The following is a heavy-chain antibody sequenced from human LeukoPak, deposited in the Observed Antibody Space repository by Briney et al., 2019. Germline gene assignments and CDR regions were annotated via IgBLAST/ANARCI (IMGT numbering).Heavy chain of an antibody. D-gene: IGHD4-11*01. Sequence: SETLSLTCAVYGGSFSGYYWSWIRQPPGKGLEWIGEINHSGSTNYNPSLKSRVAISVDTSKNQFSLKLNSVTAADTAVYYCARGPVRDYSNYWGQGTLVTVSS. CDR3: ARGPVRDYSNY. CDR1: GGSFSGYY. V-gene: IGHV4-34*01. CDR2: INHSGST. J-gene: IGHJ4*02.